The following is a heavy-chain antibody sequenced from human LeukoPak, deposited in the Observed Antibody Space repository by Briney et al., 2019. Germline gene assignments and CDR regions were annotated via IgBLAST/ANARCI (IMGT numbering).Heavy chain of an antibody. CDR2: INHSGST. J-gene: IGHJ4*02. CDR3: ARGGLVGGSYLPLDY. D-gene: IGHD1-26*01. Sequence: SETLSLTCAVYGGSFSGYYWSWIRQPPGKGLEWIGEINHSGSTNYNPSLESRVTISVDTSKNQFSLKLSSVTAADTAVYYCARGGLVGGSYLPLDYWGQGTLVTVSS. CDR1: GGSFSGYY. V-gene: IGHV4-34*01.